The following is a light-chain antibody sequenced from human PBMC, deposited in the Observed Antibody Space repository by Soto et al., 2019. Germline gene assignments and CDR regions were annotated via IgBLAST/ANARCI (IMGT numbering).Light chain of an antibody. Sequence: QSALTQPDSFSGPPGQSITISCTGTSSDVGSYNYVSWYQQHPGKAPKLMIYDVDNRPSGVSNRFSGSKSGNTASLTISGLQAEDEADYYCSSYTTNGTRYVFGTGTKVTVL. CDR3: SSYTTNGTRYV. J-gene: IGLJ1*01. CDR1: SSDVGSYNY. CDR2: DVD. V-gene: IGLV2-14*01.